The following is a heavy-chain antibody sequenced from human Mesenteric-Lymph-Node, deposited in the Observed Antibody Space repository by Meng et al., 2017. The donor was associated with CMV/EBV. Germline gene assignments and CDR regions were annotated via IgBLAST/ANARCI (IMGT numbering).Heavy chain of an antibody. Sequence: ASVKVSCKASGYTFTSYGISWVRQAPGQGLEWMGWISAYNGNTNYAQKLQGRATMTTDTSTSTAYMELRSLRSDDTAVYYCARDDSLGQLSPQEGFDPWGQGTLVTVSS. D-gene: IGHD3-22*01. J-gene: IGHJ5*02. CDR2: ISAYNGNT. CDR1: GYTFTSYG. V-gene: IGHV1-18*01. CDR3: ARDDSLGQLSPQEGFDP.